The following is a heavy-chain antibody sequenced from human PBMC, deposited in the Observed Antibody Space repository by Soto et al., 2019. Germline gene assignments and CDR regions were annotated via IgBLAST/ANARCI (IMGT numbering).Heavy chain of an antibody. D-gene: IGHD6-19*01. CDR3: ARDLGDWYQRDAFDI. J-gene: IGHJ3*02. CDR1: GFTFSSYS. Sequence: GCLRLSCAASGFTFSSYSMNWVRQAPGKGLEWVSYISSSSSTIYYADSVKGRFTISRDNAKNSLYLQMNSLRDEDTAVYYCARDLGDWYQRDAFDIWGQGTMVTVSS. V-gene: IGHV3-48*02. CDR2: ISSSSSTI.